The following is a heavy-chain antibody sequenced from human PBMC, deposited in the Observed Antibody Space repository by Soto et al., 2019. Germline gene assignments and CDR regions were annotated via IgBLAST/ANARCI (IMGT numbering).Heavy chain of an antibody. D-gene: IGHD2-21*01. CDR2: IYYSGST. J-gene: IGHJ6*02. Sequence: SETLSLTCTVSGVSISSYYWSWILQPPGKGLEWIGYIYYSGSTNYNPSLKSRVTISVDTSKNQFSLKLSSVTAADTAVYYCAREFGDGYNYPYYYFGMDVWGQGTTVTVSS. CDR1: GVSISSYY. CDR3: AREFGDGYNYPYYYFGMDV. V-gene: IGHV4-59*01.